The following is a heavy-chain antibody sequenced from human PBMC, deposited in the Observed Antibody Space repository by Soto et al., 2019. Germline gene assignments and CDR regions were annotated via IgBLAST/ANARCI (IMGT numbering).Heavy chain of an antibody. CDR2: IKQDGSEQ. CDR3: AREAV. V-gene: IGHV3-7*05. CDR1: GFTFSGYW. Sequence: EVQLVESGGGLVQPGGSLRLSCAASGFTFSGYWMSWVRQAPGKGLEWVANIKQDGSEQFYVDSVKGRFTISRDNPKNSLYLQMNSLRAEDTAVYYCAREAVWGQGTTVTVSS. J-gene: IGHJ6*02.